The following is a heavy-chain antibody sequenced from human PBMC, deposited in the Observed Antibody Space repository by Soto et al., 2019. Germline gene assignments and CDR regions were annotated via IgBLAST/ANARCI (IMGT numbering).Heavy chain of an antibody. CDR3: ARAYSDAFDI. J-gene: IGHJ3*02. Sequence: PGGSLRLSCVASGFTFSDYYMTWIRQAPGKGLEWVSYISSSGTGIYYPDSVKGRFTISRDNAKKSLYLQVSSLRAEDTAVYYCARAYSDAFDIWGQGTMVTVSS. D-gene: IGHD2-15*01. CDR2: ISSSGTGI. V-gene: IGHV3-11*01. CDR1: GFTFSDYY.